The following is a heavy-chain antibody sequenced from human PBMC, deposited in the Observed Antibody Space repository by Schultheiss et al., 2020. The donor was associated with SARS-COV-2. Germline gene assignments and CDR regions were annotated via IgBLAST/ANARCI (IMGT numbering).Heavy chain of an antibody. J-gene: IGHJ6*02. Sequence: GGSLRLSCMASEYTLNAYYMHWVRQAPGQGLEWMGRINPDSGGTNYAQKFQGRVTMTRDTSVSTAYLELSRLKSDDTAVYYCARDKTGSSSSFLRDGMDVWGQGTTVTVSS. CDR3: ARDKTGSSSSFLRDGMDV. V-gene: IGHV1-2*06. CDR1: EYTLNAYY. CDR2: INPDSGGT. D-gene: IGHD6-6*01.